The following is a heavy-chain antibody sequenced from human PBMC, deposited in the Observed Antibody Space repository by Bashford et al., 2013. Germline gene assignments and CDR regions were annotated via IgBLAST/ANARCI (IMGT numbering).Heavy chain of an antibody. V-gene: IGHV3-23*01. D-gene: IGHD3-16*01. CDR2: ITGSGATT. J-gene: IGHJ4*02. Sequence: HSGGSLRLSCAASGFTFSNSAMSWVRQAPEKGAGWVSSITGSGATTYYADSVKGRFTISRDNSMNTLYLQMNSLRAEDTAVYFCVNYVAASVTRSFDSWGLGTLVTVSS. CDR1: GFTFSNSA. CDR3: VNYVAASVTRSFDS.